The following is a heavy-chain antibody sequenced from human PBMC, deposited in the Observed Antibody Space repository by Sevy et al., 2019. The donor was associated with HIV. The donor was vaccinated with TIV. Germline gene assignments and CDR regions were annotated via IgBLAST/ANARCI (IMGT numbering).Heavy chain of an antibody. V-gene: IGHV3-30-3*01. J-gene: IGHJ4*02. CDR2: ISFNGGNK. CDR3: ARDVSGGERLGQLSAYFDY. CDR1: GFPFTTYA. D-gene: IGHD3-16*02. Sequence: GGSLRLSCAASGFPFTTYAVHWVRQAPGKGLEWLAVISFNGGNKFYADSVGGRFTISRDNSENTMYLQMNSLRVEDTAMYYCARDVSGGERLGQLSAYFDYWGQGTLVTVSS.